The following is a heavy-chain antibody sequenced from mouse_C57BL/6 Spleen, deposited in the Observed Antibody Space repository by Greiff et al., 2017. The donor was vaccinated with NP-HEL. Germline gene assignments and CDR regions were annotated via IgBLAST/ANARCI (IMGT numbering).Heavy chain of an antibody. CDR1: GYTFTSYW. J-gene: IGHJ4*01. Sequence: QVQLQQPGAELVKPGASVKMSCKASGYTFTSYWITWVKQRPGQGLEWIGDIYPGSGSTNYNEKFKSKATLTVDTSSSTAYMQLSSLTSEDSAVYYCARRETTVGGAMDYWGQGTSVTVSS. CDR2: IYPGSGST. D-gene: IGHD1-1*01. CDR3: ARRETTVGGAMDY. V-gene: IGHV1-55*01.